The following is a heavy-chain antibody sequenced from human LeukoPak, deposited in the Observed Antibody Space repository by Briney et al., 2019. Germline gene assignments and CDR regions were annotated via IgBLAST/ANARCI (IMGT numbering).Heavy chain of an antibody. CDR2: IYYSGST. D-gene: IGHD3-22*01. J-gene: IGHJ4*02. CDR1: GGSVSSYY. CDR3: AGSSGYYYHSLFDY. Sequence: SETLSLTCPVSGGSVSSYYWSWIRQPPGKGLEWIGYIYYSGSTNYNPSLKSRVTISVDTSKNQFSLKLSSVTAADTAVYYCAGSSGYYYHSLFDYWGQGTLVTVSS. V-gene: IGHV4-59*02.